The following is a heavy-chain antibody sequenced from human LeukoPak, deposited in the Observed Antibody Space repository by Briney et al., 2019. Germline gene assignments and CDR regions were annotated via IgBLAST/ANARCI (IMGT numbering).Heavy chain of an antibody. J-gene: IGHJ4*02. Sequence: SETLSLTCAVSGGSISSGGYSWSWIRQPPGKGLEWIGYIYHSGSTNYNPSLKSRVTISVDTSKNQFSLKLSPVTAADTAVYYCARARSGPFDYWGQGTLVTVSS. CDR1: GGSISSGGYS. CDR2: IYHSGST. V-gene: IGHV4-30-2*01. CDR3: ARARSGPFDY. D-gene: IGHD3-3*01.